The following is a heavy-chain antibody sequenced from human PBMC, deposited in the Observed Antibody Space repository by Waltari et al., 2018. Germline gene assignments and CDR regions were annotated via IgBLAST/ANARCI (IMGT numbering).Heavy chain of an antibody. CDR3: ATALLRFLEGPSLYMDV. CDR2: VDPEDGET. V-gene: IGHV1-69-2*01. D-gene: IGHD3-3*01. Sequence: EVQLVQSGAEVKKPGATVKIYCKVSGYTFTDYYMHWVPQAPGKGLEWMGLVDPEDGETIYAEKFQGRVTITADTSTDTAYMELSSLRSEDTAVYYCATALLRFLEGPSLYMDVWGKGTTVTVSS. CDR1: GYTFTDYY. J-gene: IGHJ6*03.